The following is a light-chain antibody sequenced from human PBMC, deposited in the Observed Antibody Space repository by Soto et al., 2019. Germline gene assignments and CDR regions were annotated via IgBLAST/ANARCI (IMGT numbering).Light chain of an antibody. Sequence: QSVLTQPPSASGSPGQSVTISCTGTSSDVGSYNYVSWYQQHPGKAPKLIIYEVNKRPSGVPDRFSGSKSGNTASLTVSGLQAEDEADYYCNSYAASSNYVFGTGTKLTVL. CDR3: NSYAASSNYV. CDR1: SSDVGSYNY. J-gene: IGLJ1*01. V-gene: IGLV2-8*01. CDR2: EVN.